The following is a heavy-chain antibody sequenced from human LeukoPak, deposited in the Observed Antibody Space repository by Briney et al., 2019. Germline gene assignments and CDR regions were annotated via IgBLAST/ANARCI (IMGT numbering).Heavy chain of an antibody. V-gene: IGHV3-74*01. CDR2: INSDGRST. Sequence: GGSLRLSCAASGFTFSSHWMHWVRQAPGKGLVWVSRINSDGRSTDYADSVKGRFTISGDNAKNTLYLQMNSLRAEDTAMYFCTRGCDFGRCYGDYWGQGTLVTVSS. J-gene: IGHJ4*02. CDR1: GFTFSSHW. CDR3: TRGCDFGRCYGDY. D-gene: IGHD2-15*01.